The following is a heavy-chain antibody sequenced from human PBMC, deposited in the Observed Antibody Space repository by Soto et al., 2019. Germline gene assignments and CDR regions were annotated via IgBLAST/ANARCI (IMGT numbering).Heavy chain of an antibody. Sequence: TLSLTCVISGDTVSNRSVAWNWIRQSPSRGLEWLARTYYRSEWFYDYAVSVKGRVTFVPDTAKNQFSLQLESVTPEDTAVYYCGRALYSDYDRHGVDVWGQGTPVTVSS. CDR2: TYYRSEWFY. V-gene: IGHV6-1*01. CDR3: GRALYSDYDRHGVDV. D-gene: IGHD5-12*01. J-gene: IGHJ6*01. CDR1: GDTVSNRSVA.